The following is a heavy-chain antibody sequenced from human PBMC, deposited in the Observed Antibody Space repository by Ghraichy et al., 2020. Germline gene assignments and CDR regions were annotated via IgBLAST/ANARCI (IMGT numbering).Heavy chain of an antibody. V-gene: IGHV3-30-3*01. CDR3: ARDPTLELTNYYYYGMDV. CDR1: GFTFSSYA. CDR2: ISYDGSNK. J-gene: IGHJ6*02. D-gene: IGHD1-7*01. Sequence: GGSLRLSCAASGFTFSSYAMHWVRQAPGKGLEWVAVISYDGSNKYYADSVKGRFTISRDNSKNTLYLQMNSLRAEDTAVYYCARDPTLELTNYYYYGMDVWGQGTTVTVSS.